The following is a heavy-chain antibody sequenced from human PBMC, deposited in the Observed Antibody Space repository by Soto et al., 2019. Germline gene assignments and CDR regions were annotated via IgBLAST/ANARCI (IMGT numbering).Heavy chain of an antibody. CDR2: ILYSGST. V-gene: IGHV4-59*01. CDR1: GGYISDYY. D-gene: IGHD3-10*01. CDR3: ARAAFLYFGEANCFDP. Sequence: PSETLSLTCTVPGGYISDYYLSWIRQSPGKGLEWIGYILYSGSTNYDPSLKSRVTMTSDTSITTVYMELSRLRSDDTAIYYCARAAFLYFGEANCFDPWGQGTLVTVSS. J-gene: IGHJ5*02.